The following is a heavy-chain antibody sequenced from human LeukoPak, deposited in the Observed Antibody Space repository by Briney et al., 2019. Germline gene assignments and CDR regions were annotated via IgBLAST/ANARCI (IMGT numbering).Heavy chain of an antibody. CDR2: ISSSSSYI. CDR3: ATGSNLRNPWGY. Sequence: GGSLRLSCAASGFTFSSYSMNWVRQAPGKGLEWVSSISSSSSYIYYADSVKGRFTISRDNAKNSLYLQMNSLRAEDTAVYYCATGSNLRNPWGYWGQGTLVTVSS. CDR1: GFTFSSYS. V-gene: IGHV3-21*01. D-gene: IGHD3-16*01. J-gene: IGHJ4*02.